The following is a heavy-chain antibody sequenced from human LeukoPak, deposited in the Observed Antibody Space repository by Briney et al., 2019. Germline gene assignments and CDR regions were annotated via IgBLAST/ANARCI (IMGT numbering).Heavy chain of an antibody. CDR2: IYYSGST. CDR3: ARVGYYGSGSYPYYYYMDV. CDR1: GGSISSYY. J-gene: IGHJ6*03. D-gene: IGHD3-10*01. V-gene: IGHV4-59*01. Sequence: SETLSLTCTVSGGSISSYYWSWIRQPPGKGLEWIGYIYYSGSTNYNPSLKSRVTISVDTSKNQFSLKLSSVTAADTAVYYCARVGYYGSGSYPYYYYMDVWGKGTTVTISS.